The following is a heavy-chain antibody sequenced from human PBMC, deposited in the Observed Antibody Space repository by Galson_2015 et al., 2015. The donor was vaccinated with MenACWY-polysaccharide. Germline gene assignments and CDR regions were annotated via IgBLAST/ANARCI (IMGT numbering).Heavy chain of an antibody. J-gene: IGHJ3*01. D-gene: IGHD6-13*01. CDR1: GFTFKNYA. Sequence: SLRLSCAASGFTFKNYAMRWVRQAPGKGLEWVAAIGTGGSSTYYADSVRGRFTISRDNSKNTLFLQMNSLRVEDTAIYYCVKGRSPSGHSGSWFSGADAFDSWGQGTVVTVSS. V-gene: IGHV3-23*01. CDR2: IGTGGSST. CDR3: VKGRSPSGHSGSWFSGADAFDS.